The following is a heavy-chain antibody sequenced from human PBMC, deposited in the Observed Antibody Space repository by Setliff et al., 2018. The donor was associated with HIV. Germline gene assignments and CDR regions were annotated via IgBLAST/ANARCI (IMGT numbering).Heavy chain of an antibody. CDR3: ARGPETYYYYGMDV. CDR2: ISSSGSTI. V-gene: IGHV3-11*04. Sequence: LSLTCIVSGDSITSHYWSWIRQAPGKGLEWVSYISSSGSTIYYADSVKGRFTISRDNAKNSLYLQMNSLRAEDTAVYYCARGPETYYYYGMDVWGQGTTVTVSS. CDR1: GDSITSHY. J-gene: IGHJ6*02.